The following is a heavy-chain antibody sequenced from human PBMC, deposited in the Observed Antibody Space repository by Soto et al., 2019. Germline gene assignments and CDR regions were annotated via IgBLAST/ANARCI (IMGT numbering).Heavy chain of an antibody. Sequence: QVQLQESGPGLVKPSQTLSLTCTVPGGSISSGDYYWSWIRQPPGKGLEWIGYIYYSGSTNYNPSLSSRVTISVDTSKNQFSLNLSSVTAADTAVYYCARIVESGYTIDFDLWGRDTLVTVSS. D-gene: IGHD3-16*02. V-gene: IGHV4-30-4*01. CDR3: ARIVESGYTIDFDL. J-gene: IGHJ2*01. CDR1: GGSISSGDYY. CDR2: IYYSGST.